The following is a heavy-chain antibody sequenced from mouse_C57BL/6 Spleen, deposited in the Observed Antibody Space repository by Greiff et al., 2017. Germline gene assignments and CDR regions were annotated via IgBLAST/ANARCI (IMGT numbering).Heavy chain of an antibody. CDR2: IDPETGGT. D-gene: IGHD1-1*01. CDR3: TRCYGSSPLWYFDV. J-gene: IGHJ1*03. Sequence: QVHVKQSGAELVRPGASVTLSCKASGYTFTDYEMHWVKQTPVHGLEWIGAIDPETGGTAYNQKFKGKAILTADKSSSTAYMELRSLTSEDSAVYYCTRCYGSSPLWYFDVWGTGTTVTVSS. V-gene: IGHV1-15*01. CDR1: GYTFTDYE.